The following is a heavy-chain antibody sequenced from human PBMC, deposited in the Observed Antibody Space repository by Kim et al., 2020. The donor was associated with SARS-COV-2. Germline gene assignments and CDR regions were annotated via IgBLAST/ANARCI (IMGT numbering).Heavy chain of an antibody. J-gene: IGHJ6*02. CDR1: GFTVSSNY. CDR2: IYSGGST. CDR3: ARDFEYSSSTSGMGV. D-gene: IGHD6-6*01. V-gene: IGHV3-66*01. Sequence: GGSLRLSCAASGFTVSSNYMSWVRQAPGKGLEWVSVIYSGGSTYYADSVKGRFTISRDNSKNTLYLQMNSLRAADTAVYYCARDFEYSSSTSGMGVWGQGTTVTVSS.